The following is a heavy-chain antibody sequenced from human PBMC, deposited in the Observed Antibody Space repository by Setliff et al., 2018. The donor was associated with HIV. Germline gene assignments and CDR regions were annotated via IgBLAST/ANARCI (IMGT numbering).Heavy chain of an antibody. Sequence: GGSLRLSCAASGFTFSTYDMNWVRQASGKALEWISFISHGGATKYYADSGKGRFTISRDNAKNALYLVMNDLRADDTATYYCARDRLTNVRYWTSDYWGQGTLVTVSS. CDR1: GFTFSTYD. CDR3: ARDRLTNVRYWTSDY. CDR2: ISHGGATK. J-gene: IGHJ4*02. V-gene: IGHV3-48*01. D-gene: IGHD2-8*01.